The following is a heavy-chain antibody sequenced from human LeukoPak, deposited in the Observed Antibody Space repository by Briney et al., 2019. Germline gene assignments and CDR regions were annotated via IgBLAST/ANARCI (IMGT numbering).Heavy chain of an antibody. Sequence: PGGSLRLSCAASGFTFSRNAIHWVRQGPGKGLEWVAYIAHHGLNTYYADSVKGRFTISRDNSKRTLYLQMSSLRPDDTAVYYCAKDGFWSCTDWGQGTLVTVSS. D-gene: IGHD2-8*02. CDR3: AKDGFWSCTD. CDR2: IAHHGLNT. V-gene: IGHV3-30*02. J-gene: IGHJ4*02. CDR1: GFTFSRNA.